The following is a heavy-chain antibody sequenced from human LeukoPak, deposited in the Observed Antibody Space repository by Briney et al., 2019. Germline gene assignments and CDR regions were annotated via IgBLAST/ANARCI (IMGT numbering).Heavy chain of an antibody. CDR1: GGSFSGYY. V-gene: IGHV4-34*01. D-gene: IGHD3-10*01. J-gene: IGHJ5*02. CDR3: ARGLSKGSGSYYNVWNWFDP. Sequence: SATLSLTCAVYGGSFSGYYWSWIRQPPGKGLEWIGEINHSGSTNYNPSLKSRVTISVDTSKNQFSLKLSSVTAADTAVYYCARGLSKGSGSYYNVWNWFDPWGQGTLVTVSS. CDR2: INHSGST.